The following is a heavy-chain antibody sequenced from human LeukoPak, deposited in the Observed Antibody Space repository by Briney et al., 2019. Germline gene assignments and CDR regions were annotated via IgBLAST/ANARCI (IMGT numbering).Heavy chain of an antibody. CDR2: IYHSGST. V-gene: IGHV4-38-2*02. CDR1: GYSISSGYY. CDR3: ARDGRYSYGLDY. J-gene: IGHJ4*02. Sequence: PSETLSLTCTVSGYSISSGYYWGWIRQPPGKGLEWIGSIYHSGSTYYNPSLKSRVTISVDTSKNQFSLKLSSVTAADTAVYYCARDGRYSYGLDYWGQGTLVTVSS. D-gene: IGHD5-18*01.